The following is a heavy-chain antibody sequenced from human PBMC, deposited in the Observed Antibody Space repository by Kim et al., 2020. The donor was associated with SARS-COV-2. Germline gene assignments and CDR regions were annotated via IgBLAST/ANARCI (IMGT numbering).Heavy chain of an antibody. Sequence: FQGRVTITADESTSTAYMELSSLRSEDTAVYYCARVGCSSTSCYASFDYWGQGTLVTVSS. J-gene: IGHJ4*02. V-gene: IGHV1-69*01. D-gene: IGHD2-2*01. CDR3: ARVGCSSTSCYASFDY.